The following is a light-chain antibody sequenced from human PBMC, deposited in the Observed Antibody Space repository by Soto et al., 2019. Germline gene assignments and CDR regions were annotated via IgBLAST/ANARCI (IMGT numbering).Light chain of an antibody. CDR1: QTIRSNY. Sequence: ETVLTQSPGTLSLSPGERATLSCRASQTIRSNYLAWYRQTPGQAPRLLNYGASNRAAGIADRFSGCGSGTGFTLIISRLEPEYFALDYGQQYSGSPWTFGRRTKVEIK. V-gene: IGKV3-20*01. J-gene: IGKJ1*01. CDR3: QQYSGSPWT. CDR2: GAS.